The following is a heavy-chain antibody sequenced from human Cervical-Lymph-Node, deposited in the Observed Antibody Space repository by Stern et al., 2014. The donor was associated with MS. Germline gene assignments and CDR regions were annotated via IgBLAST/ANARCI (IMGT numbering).Heavy chain of an antibody. D-gene: IGHD3-10*02. CDR3: AKDHTESSKALFVYGMDV. CDR2: ISGSGVGT. CDR1: GFTFSSYG. J-gene: IGHJ6*02. V-gene: IGHV3-23*04. Sequence: EVQLVESGGGLVQPGGSLRLSCAASGFTFSSYGMNWVRQAPGKGLEWVSVISGSGVGTYYADSVKGRFTISRDNFKNTLYLHMNSLRAEDTAVYYCAKDHTESSKALFVYGMDVWGQGTTVTVSS.